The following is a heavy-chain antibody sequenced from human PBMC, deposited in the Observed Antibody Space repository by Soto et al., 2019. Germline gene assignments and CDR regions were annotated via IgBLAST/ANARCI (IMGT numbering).Heavy chain of an antibody. Sequence: EVQLVESGGGLVQPGGSLRLSCAASGFTFSDHYMEWVRQAPGKGLEWVGRSRNKANSYATEYAASVKGRFTISRDDSKNSLYLQMNSLKTEDTAVYYCARIYYDSSGYYWDAFDIWGQGTMVTVSS. V-gene: IGHV3-72*01. J-gene: IGHJ3*02. D-gene: IGHD3-22*01. CDR2: SRNKANSYAT. CDR3: ARIYYDSSGYYWDAFDI. CDR1: GFTFSDHY.